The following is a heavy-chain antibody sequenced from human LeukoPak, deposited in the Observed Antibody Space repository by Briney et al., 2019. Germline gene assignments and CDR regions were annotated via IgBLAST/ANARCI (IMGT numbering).Heavy chain of an antibody. CDR3: ARAPYYYGSGRAPPLNV. D-gene: IGHD3-10*01. J-gene: IGHJ6*02. CDR1: RGSFSGYY. V-gene: IGHV4-34*01. Sequence: PSETLSLTCAVYRGSFSGYYWSWIRQPPGKGLEWIGEINHSGSTNYNPSVKSGVTISVDTSKNQFSLKLSSVTAADTAVYYCARAPYYYGSGRAPPLNVWGQGTTVTVSS. CDR2: INHSGST.